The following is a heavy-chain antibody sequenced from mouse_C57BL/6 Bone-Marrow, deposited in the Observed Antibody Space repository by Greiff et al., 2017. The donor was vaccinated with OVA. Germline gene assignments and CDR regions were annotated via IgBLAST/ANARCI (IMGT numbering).Heavy chain of an antibody. CDR3: ARAYGSSYGFDY. D-gene: IGHD1-1*01. J-gene: IGHJ2*01. V-gene: IGHV1-18*01. CDR1: GYTFTDYN. Sequence: EVQLQQSGPELVKPGASVKIPCKASGYTFTDYNMDWVKQSHGKSLEWIGDINPNNGGTIYNQKFKGQATLTVDKSSSTAYMELRSLTSEDTAVYYCARAYGSSYGFDYWGQGTTLTVSS. CDR2: INPNNGGT.